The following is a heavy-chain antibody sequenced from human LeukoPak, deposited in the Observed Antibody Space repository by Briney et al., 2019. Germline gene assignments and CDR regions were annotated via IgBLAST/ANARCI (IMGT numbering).Heavy chain of an antibody. J-gene: IGHJ4*02. Sequence: PSETLSLTCTVSAGSISSGGYYWSWIRQHPGRGLEWIGYIYYSGSTYFNPSLKSRVTISADTSKNQFSLTLISLTAADTAVYYCARARSAAGNFDYWGQGTLVTVSS. CDR3: ARARSAAGNFDY. V-gene: IGHV4-31*03. CDR2: IYYSGST. CDR1: AGSISSGGYY. D-gene: IGHD6-13*01.